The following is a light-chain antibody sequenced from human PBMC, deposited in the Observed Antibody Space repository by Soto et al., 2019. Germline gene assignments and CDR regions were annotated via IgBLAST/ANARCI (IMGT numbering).Light chain of an antibody. CDR2: AAS. J-gene: IGKJ1*01. CDR1: QGISNY. V-gene: IGKV1-27*01. Sequence: DIQMTQSPSSLSASVGDRVTITCRASQGISNYLAWYQQKPGKVPKLLIYAASTLQSEVPSRFSGSGSGTDCTLNLSSLQPENVAPYYCQKYNTAPSTFGQGTKVEIK. CDR3: QKYNTAPST.